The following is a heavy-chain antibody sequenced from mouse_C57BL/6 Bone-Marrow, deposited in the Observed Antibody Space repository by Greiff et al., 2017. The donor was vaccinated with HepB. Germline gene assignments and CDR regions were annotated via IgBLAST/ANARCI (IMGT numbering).Heavy chain of an antibody. CDR1: GFTFSDFY. V-gene: IGHV7-1*01. J-gene: IGHJ3*01. D-gene: IGHD3-2*02. Sequence: EVQLVESGGGLVQSGRSLRLSCATSGFTFSDFYMEWVRQAPGKGLEWIAASRNKANDYTTEYSASVKGRFIVSRDTSQSILYLQMNALRAEDTAIYYCARDAQLRPFAYWGQGTLVTVSA. CDR3: ARDAQLRPFAY. CDR2: SRNKANDYTT.